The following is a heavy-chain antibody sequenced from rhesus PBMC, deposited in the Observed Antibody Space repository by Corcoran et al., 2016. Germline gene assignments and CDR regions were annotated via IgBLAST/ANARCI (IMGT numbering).Heavy chain of an antibody. J-gene: IGHJ6*01. D-gene: IGHD6-37*01. CDR3: AGGSGGWTICGLDS. V-gene: IGHV4S10*01. CDR1: GGSISDSYR. CDR2: NYGRSTSP. Sequence: QVQLQESGPGVVKPSETLSLTCAVSGGSISDSYRWSWIRQPPGKGLEWIGYNYGRSTSPTCNPCRRSRGTISKHTSKIQFSLKVGSVTAADSAVYYCAGGSGGWTICGLDSWGQGVVVTVSS.